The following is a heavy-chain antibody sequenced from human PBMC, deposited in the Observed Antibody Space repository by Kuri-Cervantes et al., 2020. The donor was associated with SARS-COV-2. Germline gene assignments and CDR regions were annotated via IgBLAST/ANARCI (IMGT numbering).Heavy chain of an antibody. CDR2: ISAYNGNT. D-gene: IGHD3-22*01. V-gene: IGHV1-18*01. J-gene: IGHJ6*02. Sequence: ASVKVSCKASGYTFTSYGISWVRQAPGQGLEWMGWISAYNGNTNYAQKLQGRVTMTTDTSTSTAYMELRSLRSEDTAVYYCAREYYDSSGYYYYYYYGMDIWGQGTTVTVSS. CDR3: AREYYDSSGYYYYYYYGMDI. CDR1: GYTFTSYG.